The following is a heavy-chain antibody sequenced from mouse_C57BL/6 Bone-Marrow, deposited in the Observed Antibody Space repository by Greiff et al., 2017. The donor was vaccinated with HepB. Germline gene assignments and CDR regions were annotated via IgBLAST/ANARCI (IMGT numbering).Heavy chain of an antibody. J-gene: IGHJ3*01. CDR3: TIHYGSSYVWFAY. V-gene: IGHV1-5*01. CDR1: GYTFTSYW. CDR2: IYPGNSDN. Sequence: VQLQQSGTVLARPGASVKMSCKTSGYTFTSYWMHWVKQRPGQGLEWIGAIYPGNSDNSYNQKFKGKAKLTAVTSASTAYMELSSLTNEDSAVYYCTIHYGSSYVWFAYWGQGTLVTVSA. D-gene: IGHD1-1*01.